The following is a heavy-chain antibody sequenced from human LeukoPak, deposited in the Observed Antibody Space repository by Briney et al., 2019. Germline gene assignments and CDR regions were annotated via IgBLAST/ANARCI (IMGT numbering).Heavy chain of an antibody. D-gene: IGHD6-6*01. CDR1: GYSFTSYW. CDR3: ARIASYSSSHEFDY. J-gene: IGHJ4*02. Sequence: GESLKISCKGSGYSFTSYWISWVRQMPGKGLEWMGRIDPSDSYTNYSPSFQGHVTISADKSTSTAYQQWSSLKASDTAMYYCARIASYSSSHEFDYWGQGTLVTVSS. CDR2: IDPSDSYT. V-gene: IGHV5-10-1*01.